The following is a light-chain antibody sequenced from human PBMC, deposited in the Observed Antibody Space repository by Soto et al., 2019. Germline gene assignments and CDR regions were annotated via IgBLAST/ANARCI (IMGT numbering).Light chain of an antibody. J-gene: IGLJ2*01. Sequence: QSALTQPPSASGSPGQSVTISCTGTSSDVGGYNYVSWYQQHPGKAPKLLIYEVSERPSGVPDRFSGSKSGNTASLTVSGLQAEDEADYYCTSYAGNNNVIFGGGTKLTVL. CDR2: EVS. V-gene: IGLV2-8*01. CDR1: SSDVGGYNY. CDR3: TSYAGNNNVI.